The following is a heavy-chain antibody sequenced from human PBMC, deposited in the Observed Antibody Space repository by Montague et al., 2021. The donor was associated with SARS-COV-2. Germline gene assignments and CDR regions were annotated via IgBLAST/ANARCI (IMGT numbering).Heavy chain of an antibody. V-gene: IGHV4-39*01. CDR1: GGSISSTSYY. CDR3: VRQPGQWLPRGWFWFDP. Sequence: SETLSLTCTVSGGSISSTSYYWGWIRQPPGKGLEWIGSIYYSGSTYYNPSLKSRVTISVDTSKNQFSLKLSSVTAADTAVYYCVRQPGQWLPRGWFWFDPWGQGTLVTVSS. J-gene: IGHJ5*02. D-gene: IGHD6-19*01. CDR2: IYYSGST.